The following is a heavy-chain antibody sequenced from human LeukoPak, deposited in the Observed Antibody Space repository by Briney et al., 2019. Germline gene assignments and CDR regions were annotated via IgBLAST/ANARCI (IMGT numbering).Heavy chain of an antibody. CDR1: GFTLSSYS. Sequence: GGSLRLSCAASGFTLSSYSMNWVRQAPGKGLEWVSYISSSSSIIYYADSVKGRFTISRDNAKNSLYLQMNSLRDEDTAVYYCARDRKEYYYGSGSPYYYYGMDVWGQGTTVTVSS. J-gene: IGHJ6*02. D-gene: IGHD3-10*01. CDR2: ISSSSSII. V-gene: IGHV3-48*02. CDR3: ARDRKEYYYGSGSPYYYYGMDV.